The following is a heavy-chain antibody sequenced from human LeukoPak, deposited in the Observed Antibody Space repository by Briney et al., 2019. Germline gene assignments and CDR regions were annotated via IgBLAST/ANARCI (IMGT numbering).Heavy chain of an antibody. CDR1: GYTFTSYD. Sequence: ASVKVSCKASGYTFTSYDINWVRQATGQGLEWMGWMNPNSGNTGYAQKFQGRVTMTRNTSISTAYMELSSLRSEDTAVYYCARIGYCTNGVCSPYYYGMDVWGQGTTVTVSS. D-gene: IGHD2-8*01. CDR3: ARIGYCTNGVCSPYYYGMDV. CDR2: MNPNSGNT. V-gene: IGHV1-8*01. J-gene: IGHJ6*02.